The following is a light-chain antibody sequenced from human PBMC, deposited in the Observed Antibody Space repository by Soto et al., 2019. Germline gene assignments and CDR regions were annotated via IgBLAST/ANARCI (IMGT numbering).Light chain of an antibody. CDR1: QSITNW. Sequence: DVQMTQSPSTLSASVGDRVTITCRASQSITNWLAWYQQKPGKAPKVLIYDASNLESGVPSRFSGSGSGTEFTLSISSLQPDDFATYYCQHYNSYPWTFGQGTKVDIK. CDR3: QHYNSYPWT. J-gene: IGKJ1*01. CDR2: DAS. V-gene: IGKV1-5*01.